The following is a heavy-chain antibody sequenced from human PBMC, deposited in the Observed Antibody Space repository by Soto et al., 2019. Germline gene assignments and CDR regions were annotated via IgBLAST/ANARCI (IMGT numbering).Heavy chain of an antibody. CDR1: GGTFSSYA. J-gene: IGHJ6*02. Sequence: AASVKVSCKASGGTFSSYAISWVRQAPGQGLEWMGGIIPIFGTANYAQKFQGRVTITADESTSTAYMELSSLRSEDTAVYYCARAGDYYDSSGPPGGMDVWGQGTTVTVSS. V-gene: IGHV1-69*13. CDR2: IIPIFGTA. CDR3: ARAGDYYDSSGPPGGMDV. D-gene: IGHD3-22*01.